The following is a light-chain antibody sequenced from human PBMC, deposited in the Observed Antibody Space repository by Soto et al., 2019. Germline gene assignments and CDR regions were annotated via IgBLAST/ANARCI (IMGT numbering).Light chain of an antibody. V-gene: IGLV2-14*03. Sequence: QSALTQPASVSGSPGQSITISCTGTSSDVGGYNYVSWYQQYPGKAPKLMIYDVSNRPSGVSNRFSGSKSVNTASLTISGLQAEDEADYYCSSYTTSNTFYVFGTGTKLTVL. J-gene: IGLJ1*01. CDR1: SSDVGGYNY. CDR2: DVS. CDR3: SSYTTSNTFYV.